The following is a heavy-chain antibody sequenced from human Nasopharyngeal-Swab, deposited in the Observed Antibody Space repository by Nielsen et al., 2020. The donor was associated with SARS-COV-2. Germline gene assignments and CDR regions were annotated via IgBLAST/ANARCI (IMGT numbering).Heavy chain of an antibody. J-gene: IGHJ4*02. CDR1: GVSLIGYY. V-gene: IGHV4-34*01. CDR3: ARRGYSGYAY. D-gene: IGHD5-12*01. CDR2: INHSGST. Sequence: SESLSLTCAVYGVSLIGYYWSWTRQPPGKGLEWIGEINHSGSTNYNPSLKSRVTISVDTSKNQFSLKLSSVNAADTAVYYCARRGYSGYAYWGQGTLVTVSS.